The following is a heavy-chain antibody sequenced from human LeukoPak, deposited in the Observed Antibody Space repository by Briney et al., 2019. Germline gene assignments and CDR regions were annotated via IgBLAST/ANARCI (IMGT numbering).Heavy chain of an antibody. D-gene: IGHD2-8*01. Sequence: GGSLRLSCAASGFTFSSYEMNWVRQAPGKGLEWVSYISSSGGTIYYADSVKGRFTISRDNAKNSLYLQMNSLRAEDTAVYYCARADIVRTYYYYGMDVWGKGTTVTVSS. CDR3: ARADIVRTYYYYGMDV. CDR1: GFTFSSYE. V-gene: IGHV3-48*03. CDR2: ISSSGGTI. J-gene: IGHJ6*04.